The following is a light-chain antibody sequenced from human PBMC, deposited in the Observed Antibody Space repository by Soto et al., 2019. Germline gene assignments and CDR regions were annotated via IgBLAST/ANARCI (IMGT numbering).Light chain of an antibody. CDR1: RSNIGAGYD. CDR3: PSYDSSLSGWV. Sequence: QSVLTQPPSVSGAPGQRVTISCTGSRSNIGAGYDVHWYQQLPGTAPKLLIYGNSNRPSGVPDRFSGSKSGTSASLAITGLQAEDEADYYCPSYDSSLSGWVFGGGTKLTVL. V-gene: IGLV1-40*01. J-gene: IGLJ3*02. CDR2: GNS.